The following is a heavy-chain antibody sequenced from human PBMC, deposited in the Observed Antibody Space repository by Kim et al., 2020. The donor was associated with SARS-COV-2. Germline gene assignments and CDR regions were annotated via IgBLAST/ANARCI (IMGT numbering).Heavy chain of an antibody. Sequence: GGSLRLSCAASGFTFSSYAMTWVRQAPGKGLEWVSTITDSGGSTYYADSVRGRFTISRDNSKNTLYLQMNSLRAEDTAIYYCATYIAGVTRYFATWGQGTLFTAPS. CDR3: ATYIAGVTRYFAT. CDR2: ITDSGGST. CDR1: GFTFSSYA. J-gene: IGHJ4*02. V-gene: IGHV3-23*01. D-gene: IGHD1-26*01.